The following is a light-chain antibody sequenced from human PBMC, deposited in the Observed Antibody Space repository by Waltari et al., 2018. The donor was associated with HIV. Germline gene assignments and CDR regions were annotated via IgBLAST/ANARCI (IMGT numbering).Light chain of an antibody. Sequence: SSVLTPPPSVSVAPGQTARITCGGNNLGSQSVHWYQQKPGQAPVLVVYDDRDRPSGIPERFSGSNSGNTATLTISSVEAGDEADYYCQVWDSSGDPWVFGGGTKLTVL. CDR3: QVWDSSGDPWV. CDR2: DDR. V-gene: IGLV3-21*02. CDR1: NLGSQS. J-gene: IGLJ3*02.